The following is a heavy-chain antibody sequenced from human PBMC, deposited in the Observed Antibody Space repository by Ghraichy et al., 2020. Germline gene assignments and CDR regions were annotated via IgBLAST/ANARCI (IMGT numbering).Heavy chain of an antibody. Sequence: GGSLRLSCAASAFPFSLYTMNWVRQAPGKGLEWVSSISSGSDYIYFRDSVRGQFTISRDNAKSSLFLQMDSRRAEDPAVYYCAGVNLETTGLDYWGQGTLVTVSS. J-gene: IGHJ4*02. CDR2: ISSGSDYI. CDR1: AFPFSLYT. CDR3: AGVNLETTGLDY. V-gene: IGHV3-21*06. D-gene: IGHD1-1*01.